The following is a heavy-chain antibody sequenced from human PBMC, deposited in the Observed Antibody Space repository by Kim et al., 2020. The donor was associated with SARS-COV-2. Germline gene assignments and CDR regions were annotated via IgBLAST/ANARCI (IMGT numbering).Heavy chain of an antibody. CDR2: ISYDGSNK. CDR3: AKDGIITIFGVVIKRSNWFDP. J-gene: IGHJ5*02. D-gene: IGHD3-3*01. Sequence: GGSLRLSCAASGFTFSSYGMHWVRQAPGKGLEWVAVISYDGSNKYYADSVKGRFTISRDNSKNTLYLQMNSLRAEDTAVYYCAKDGIITIFGVVIKRSNWFDPWGQGTLVTVSS. V-gene: IGHV3-30*18. CDR1: GFTFSSYG.